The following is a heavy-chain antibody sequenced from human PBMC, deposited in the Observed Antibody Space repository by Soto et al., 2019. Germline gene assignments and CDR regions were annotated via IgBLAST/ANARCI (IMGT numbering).Heavy chain of an antibody. D-gene: IGHD3-10*01. J-gene: IGHJ6*02. CDR3: ARDQGLSYYYYYGMDV. V-gene: IGHV3-53*01. CDR2: IYSGGST. Sequence: AGGSLRLSCAASGFTVSSNYMSWVRQAPGKGLEWVSVIYSGGSTYYADSVKGRFTISRDNSKNTLYLQMNSLRAEDTAVYYCARDQGLSYYYYYGMDVWGQGTTVTVSS. CDR1: GFTVSSNY.